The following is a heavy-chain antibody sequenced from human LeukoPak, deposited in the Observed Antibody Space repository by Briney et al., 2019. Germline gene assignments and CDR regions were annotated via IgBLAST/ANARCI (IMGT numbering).Heavy chain of an antibody. V-gene: IGHV3-53*01. CDR3: ARVGGH. Sequence: GGSLRLSCAASGLTVSRNYMSWVRQAPGKGLESVSVIYSGGSTYYADSVRDRFPISRDNSKNTLYLQMNSLRVEDTAVYYCARVGGHWGQGTLVTVSS. D-gene: IGHD3-10*01. CDR1: GLTVSRNY. CDR2: IYSGGST. J-gene: IGHJ4*02.